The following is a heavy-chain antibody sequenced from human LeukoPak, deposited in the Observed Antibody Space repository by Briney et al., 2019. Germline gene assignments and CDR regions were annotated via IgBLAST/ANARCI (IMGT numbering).Heavy chain of an antibody. J-gene: IGHJ5*02. CDR3: ARDYSGGSYSWFDP. Sequence: PGGSLRLSCAASGFTFSSYSMNWVRQAPGKGLGWVSSISSSSSYIYYADSVKGRFTISRDNAKNSLYLQMNSLRAEDTAVYYCARDYSGGSYSWFDPWGQGTLVTVSS. V-gene: IGHV3-21*01. D-gene: IGHD1-26*01. CDR2: ISSSSSYI. CDR1: GFTFSSYS.